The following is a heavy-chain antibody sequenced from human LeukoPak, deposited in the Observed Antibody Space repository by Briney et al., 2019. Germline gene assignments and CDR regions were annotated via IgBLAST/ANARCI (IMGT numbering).Heavy chain of an antibody. Sequence: SETLSLTCTVSGYSITSAYYWGWIRQPPGKGLEWIGSFFLKGSTDYNPSLKSRVTISVDTSKNQFSLKLSSVTAADTAVYYCARDRPFLIAAARGNYYFDYWGQGTLVTVSS. CDR2: FFLKGST. CDR1: GYSITSAYY. CDR3: ARDRPFLIAAARGNYYFDY. J-gene: IGHJ4*02. V-gene: IGHV4-38-2*02. D-gene: IGHD6-13*01.